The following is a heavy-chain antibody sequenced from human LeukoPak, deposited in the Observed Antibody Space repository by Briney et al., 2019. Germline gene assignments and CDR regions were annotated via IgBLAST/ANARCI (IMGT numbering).Heavy chain of an antibody. J-gene: IGHJ4*02. CDR3: ARVFYSSGWYYADY. Sequence: SETLSLTCTVSGGSISSYYWSWIRQPAGKGLEWIGRIYTSGSTNYNPSLKSRVTMSVDTSKNQFSLKLSSVTAADTAVYYCARVFYSSGWYYADYWGQGTLVTVSS. CDR2: IYTSGST. CDR1: GGSISSYY. D-gene: IGHD6-19*01. V-gene: IGHV4-4*07.